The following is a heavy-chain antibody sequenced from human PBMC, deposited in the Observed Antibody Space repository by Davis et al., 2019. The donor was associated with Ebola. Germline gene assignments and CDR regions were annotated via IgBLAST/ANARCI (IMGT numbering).Heavy chain of an antibody. CDR3: AKESTGPPITLNWFDP. D-gene: IGHD2-8*02. CDR1: GFTFHSYA. J-gene: IGHJ5*02. V-gene: IGHV3-23*01. Sequence: PGGSLRLSCAASGFTFHSYAMSWVRQAPGKGLEWVSAISGSGGSTYYADSVKGRFTISRDNSKNTLYLQMSGLRAEDTAVYYCAKESTGPPITLNWFDPWGQGTLVTVTS. CDR2: ISGSGGST.